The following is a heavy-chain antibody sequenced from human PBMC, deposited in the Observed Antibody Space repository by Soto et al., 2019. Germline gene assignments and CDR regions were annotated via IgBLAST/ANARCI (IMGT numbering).Heavy chain of an antibody. CDR1: GYTFISHG. D-gene: IGHD2-15*01. Sequence: QVQLVQSGVEVKKPGASVKVSCKASGYTFISHGISWVRQAPGQGLEWMGWISGKNGNTNNAQKLQARVTLTTDTSTSTAYMELRSLRSDDTAVYYCARVSSSIVVVPDYGMDVWGQGTTVTVSS. CDR2: ISGKNGNT. V-gene: IGHV1-18*04. CDR3: ARVSSSIVVVPDYGMDV. J-gene: IGHJ6*02.